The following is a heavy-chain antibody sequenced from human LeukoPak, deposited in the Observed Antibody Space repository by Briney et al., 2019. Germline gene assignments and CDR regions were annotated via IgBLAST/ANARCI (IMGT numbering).Heavy chain of an antibody. Sequence: GSLRLSCAASGFTFSNYAMHWVRQAPGGGLEYVSAISSNGGSTYYADSVKGRFTISRDNSKNTLFLQMGSLRVEDMAVYYCARGLRAYYYYGMDVWGQGTTVTVSS. CDR1: GFTFSNYA. CDR2: ISSNGGST. V-gene: IGHV3-64*02. D-gene: IGHD3-3*01. CDR3: ARGLRAYYYYGMDV. J-gene: IGHJ6*02.